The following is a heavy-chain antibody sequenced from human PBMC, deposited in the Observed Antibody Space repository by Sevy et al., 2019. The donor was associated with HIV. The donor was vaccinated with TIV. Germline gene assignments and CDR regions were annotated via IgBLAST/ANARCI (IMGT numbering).Heavy chain of an antibody. D-gene: IGHD3-22*01. V-gene: IGHV3-30*04. CDR3: AKEGYYYDSHSADWFDS. CDR1: GFNFSPYA. Sequence: GGSLRLSCAASGFNFSPYAIHWVRQAPGKGLEWVAVISKDGNNKEYADSVKGRFTISRDNSKNTLYLQMNSLRAEDTAVYFCAKEGYYYDSHSADWFDSWGQGTLVTVSS. J-gene: IGHJ5*01. CDR2: ISKDGNNK.